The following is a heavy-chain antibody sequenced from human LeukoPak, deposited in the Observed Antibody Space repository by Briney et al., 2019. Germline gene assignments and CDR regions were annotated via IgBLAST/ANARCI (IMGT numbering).Heavy chain of an antibody. D-gene: IGHD5-24*01. J-gene: IGHJ4*02. CDR1: GFTFSSYA. CDR3: AKEDDYNYIDY. V-gene: IGHV3-23*01. CDR2: ISTSGATT. Sequence: GGSLRLSCAASGFTFSSYARSWVRQAPGKGLEWVSTISTSGATTYYADSVKGRFTISRDNSKNTLYLQMNSLRAEDTAAYYCAKEDDYNYIDYWGQGTLVTVSS.